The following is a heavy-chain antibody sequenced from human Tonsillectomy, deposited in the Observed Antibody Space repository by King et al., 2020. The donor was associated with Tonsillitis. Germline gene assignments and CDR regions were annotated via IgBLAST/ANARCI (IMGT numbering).Heavy chain of an antibody. CDR2: IYWNDDK. D-gene: IGHD5-24*01. J-gene: IGHJ6*02. CDR1: GFSLSTSGVG. CDR3: AQRIVEQESYGMDV. Sequence: ITLKESGPTLVKPTQTLTLTCTFSGFSLSTSGVGVGWIRQPPGKALEWLALIYWNDDKRYSPSLKSRLTITKDTSKNQVVLTMTNMDPVDTATYYCAQRIVEQESYGMDVWGQGTTVTVSS. V-gene: IGHV2-5*01.